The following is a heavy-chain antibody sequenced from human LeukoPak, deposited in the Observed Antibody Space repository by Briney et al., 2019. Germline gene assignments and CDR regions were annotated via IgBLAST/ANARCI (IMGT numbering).Heavy chain of an antibody. J-gene: IGHJ4*02. CDR2: ISSSGSTI. D-gene: IGHD3-10*01. CDR1: GFTFSSYE. Sequence: PGGSLRLSCAASGFTFSSYEMNWVRQAPGKGLEWVSYISSSGSTIYYADSVKGRFTISRDNAKNSLYLQMNSLRAEDTAVYYCARDRPSYYGSADGFDYWGQGTLVTVSS. V-gene: IGHV3-48*03. CDR3: ARDRPSYYGSADGFDY.